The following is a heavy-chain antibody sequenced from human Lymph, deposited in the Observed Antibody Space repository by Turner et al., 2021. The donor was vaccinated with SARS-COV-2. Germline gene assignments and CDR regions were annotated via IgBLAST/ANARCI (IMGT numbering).Heavy chain of an antibody. J-gene: IGHJ6*02. V-gene: IGHV3-33*01. Sequence: QVQLVESGGGVVQPGRSLRLSCAASVFTFSRYGMHWVRQAPGKGLEWVAVIWYDGSNKYYADSVKGRFTISRDNSKNTLYLQMNSLRAEDTAVYYCARVKGYNGYDLRYYYGMDVWGQGTTVTVSS. CDR1: VFTFSRYG. CDR2: IWYDGSNK. CDR3: ARVKGYNGYDLRYYYGMDV. D-gene: IGHD5-12*01.